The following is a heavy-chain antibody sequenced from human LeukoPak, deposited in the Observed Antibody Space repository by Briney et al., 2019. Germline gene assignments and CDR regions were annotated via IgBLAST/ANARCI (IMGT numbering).Heavy chain of an antibody. Sequence: SETLSLTCTVSGSSISSYYWSWIRQPAGKGLEWIGRIYSSGSTSYNPSLKSRVTMSLDMSKNQFSLRLSSVTAADTAIYFCARDPAVGANGDYYNYGMDVWGQGTTVLVSS. D-gene: IGHD3-16*01. J-gene: IGHJ6*02. CDR2: IYSSGST. V-gene: IGHV4-4*07. CDR1: GSSISSYY. CDR3: ARDPAVGANGDYYNYGMDV.